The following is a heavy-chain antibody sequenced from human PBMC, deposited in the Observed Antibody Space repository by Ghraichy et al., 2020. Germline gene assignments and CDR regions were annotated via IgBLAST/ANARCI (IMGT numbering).Heavy chain of an antibody. CDR3: AREYRDYYGSGSYGTLPDY. D-gene: IGHD3-10*01. CDR2: IYTSGST. V-gene: IGHV4-4*07. J-gene: IGHJ4*02. CDR1: GGSISSYY. Sequence: SETLSLTCTVSGGSISSYYWSWIRQPAGKGLEWIGRIYTSGSTNYNPSLKSRVTMSVDTSKNQFSLKLSSVTAADTAVYYCAREYRDYYGSGSYGTLPDYWGQGTLVTVSS.